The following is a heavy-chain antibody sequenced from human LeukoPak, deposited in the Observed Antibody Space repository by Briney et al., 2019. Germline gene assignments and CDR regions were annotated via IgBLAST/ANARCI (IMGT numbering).Heavy chain of an antibody. V-gene: IGHV1-18*01. J-gene: IGHJ4*02. CDR1: GYTFTSYG. CDR3: ARAPWYSSSWRGGFDY. D-gene: IGHD6-13*01. Sequence: ASVKVSCEASGYTFTSYGISWVRQAPGQGLEWMGWISAYNGNTNYAQKLQGGVTMTTDTSTSTAYMELRSLRSDDTAVYYCARAPWYSSSWRGGFDYWGQGTLVTVSS. CDR2: ISAYNGNT.